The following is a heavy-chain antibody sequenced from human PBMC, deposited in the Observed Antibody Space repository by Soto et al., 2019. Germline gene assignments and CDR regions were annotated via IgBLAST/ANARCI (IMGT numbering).Heavy chain of an antibody. V-gene: IGHV3-7*02. CDR3: ATSRSIDY. CDR1: GFTFSSYW. Sequence: GGSLRLSCAASGFTFSSYWMSWVRQVPGKGLEWVANIKQDGSEQYYVDSVMGRFTISRDNAKNSLYLQMNSLRAEDTAVYYCATSRSIDYWGQGALVTVST. D-gene: IGHD3-10*01. CDR2: IKQDGSEQ. J-gene: IGHJ4*02.